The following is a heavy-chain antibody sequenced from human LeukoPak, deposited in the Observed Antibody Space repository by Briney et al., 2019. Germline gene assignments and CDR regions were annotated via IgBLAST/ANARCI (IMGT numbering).Heavy chain of an antibody. V-gene: IGHV4-34*01. J-gene: IGHJ4*02. D-gene: IGHD5-12*01. CDR3: ARRGRWLRYFDY. Sequence: SETLSLTCAVYGGSFSGYYWSWIRQPPGKGLERIGEINHSGSTNYNPSLKSRATISVDTSKNQFSLKLSSVTAADTAVYYCARRGRWLRYFDYWGQGTLVTVSS. CDR2: INHSGST. CDR1: GGSFSGYY.